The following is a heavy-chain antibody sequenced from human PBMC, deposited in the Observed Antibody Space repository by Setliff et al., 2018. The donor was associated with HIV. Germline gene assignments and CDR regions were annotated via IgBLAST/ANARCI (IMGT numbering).Heavy chain of an antibody. D-gene: IGHD2-15*01. Sequence: SGPTLVNPTETLTLTCTVSGFSLSNTRMGVGWIRQPPGKALEWLALIYWDDDKRYSPSLKSRLTITKDTSKNQVVLTMTNMDPVVTATYYCAHSPEFYSSIVWGQGTLVTVSS. J-gene: IGHJ4*02. CDR3: AHSPEFYSSIV. CDR2: IYWDDDK. V-gene: IGHV2-5*02. CDR1: GFSLSNTRMG.